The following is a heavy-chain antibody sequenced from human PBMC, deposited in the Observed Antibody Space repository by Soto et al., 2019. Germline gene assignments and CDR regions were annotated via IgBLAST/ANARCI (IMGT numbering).Heavy chain of an antibody. D-gene: IGHD2-21*02. J-gene: IGHJ6*02. CDR2: MYNTGST. V-gene: IGHV4-59*01. Sequence: QVQLQESGPGLVKPSETLSLTCTVSGGTISRYYWSWIRQPPGKGLEWIGYMYNTGSTVYNPSFKSRVTISVDASETXXSLKLNSVTAADTAVYYCARDLWGYCGTDCYPLDVWGQGTTVTVSS. CDR3: ARDLWGYCGTDCYPLDV. CDR1: GGTISRYY.